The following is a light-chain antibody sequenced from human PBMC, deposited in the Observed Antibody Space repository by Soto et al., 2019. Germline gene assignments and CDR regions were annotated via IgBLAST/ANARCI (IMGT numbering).Light chain of an antibody. CDR2: EVT. Sequence: QPVLTQPASVSGSPGQSITISCTGSSSDVGGYDYVSWYQQHPGKAPKLMIYEVTNRPSGVSIRFSGSKSGNTASLTVSGLQAEDEADYYCSSYTSSSTGIFGGGTQLTVL. V-gene: IGLV2-14*01. CDR3: SSYTSSSTGI. J-gene: IGLJ7*01. CDR1: SSDVGGYDY.